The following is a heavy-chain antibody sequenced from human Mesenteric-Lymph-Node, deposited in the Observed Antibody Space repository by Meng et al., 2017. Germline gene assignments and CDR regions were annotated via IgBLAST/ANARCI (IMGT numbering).Heavy chain of an antibody. CDR2: INPNSGGT. D-gene: IGHD3-10*01. CDR3: ATDDTMVRGVRSYGMDV. Sequence: ASVKVSCKASGYTFTGYYMHWVRQAPGQGLEWMGWINPNSGGTNYAQKFQGRVTMTRDTSISTAYMELSRLRSDDTAVYYCATDDTMVRGVRSYGMDVWGQGTTVTVSS. CDR1: GYTFTGYY. V-gene: IGHV1-2*02. J-gene: IGHJ6*02.